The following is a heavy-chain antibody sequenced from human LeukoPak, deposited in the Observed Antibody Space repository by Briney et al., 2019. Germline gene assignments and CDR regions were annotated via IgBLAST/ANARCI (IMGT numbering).Heavy chain of an antibody. D-gene: IGHD2-15*01. J-gene: IGHJ4*02. V-gene: IGHV1-69*05. CDR2: IIPIFGTA. CDR1: GGTFSSYT. Sequence: SVKVSCKASGGTFSSYTISWVRQAPGQGLEWMGRIIPIFGTANYAQKFQGRVTITTDESTSTAYMELSSLRSEDTAVYYCARGGYCSGGSCYSHFDYWGQGTLVTVSS. CDR3: ARGGYCSGGSCYSHFDY.